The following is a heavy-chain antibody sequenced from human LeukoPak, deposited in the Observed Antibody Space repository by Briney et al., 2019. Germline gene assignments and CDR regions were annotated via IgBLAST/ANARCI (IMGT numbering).Heavy chain of an antibody. CDR1: GYTLTELS. D-gene: IGHD6-19*01. CDR2: FDPEDGET. V-gene: IGHV1-24*01. CDR3: ARRLGEQWPYDY. Sequence: ASVKVSCKVSGYTLTELSMHWVRQAPGKGLEWMGGFDPEDGETIYAQKFQGRVTMTEDTSTDTAYMELSSLRSEDTAVYYRARRLGEQWPYDYWGQGTLVTVSS. J-gene: IGHJ4*02.